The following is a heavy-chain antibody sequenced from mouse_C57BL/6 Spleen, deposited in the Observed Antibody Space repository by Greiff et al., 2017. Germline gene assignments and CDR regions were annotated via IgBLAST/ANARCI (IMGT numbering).Heavy chain of an antibody. J-gene: IGHJ4*01. D-gene: IGHD2-2*01. CDR3: ARMVYGSYAMDY. Sequence: QVTLKVSGPGILQPSQTLSLTCSFSGSSLRTFGMGVGWIRQPSGKGLEWLAHIWWDDDKYNNPSLKRRLTISKDTSKNQVFLKIANVDTADTDTYYGARMVYGSYAMDYWGQGTSGTVSS. V-gene: IGHV8-8*01. CDR2: IWWDDDK. CDR1: GSSLRTFGMG.